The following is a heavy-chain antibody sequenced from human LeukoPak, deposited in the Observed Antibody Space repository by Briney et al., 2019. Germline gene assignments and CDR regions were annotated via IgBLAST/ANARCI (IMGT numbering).Heavy chain of an antibody. Sequence: SETLSLTCTVSGGSISSINSNYCSWIRQPPGKGLEWIGYIYNSGSTNYNPSLKSRVTISVDTSKNQFSLKLSSVTAADTAVYYCARQAGGNSGPFDYWGQGTVVTVST. CDR1: GGSISSINSNY. CDR2: IYNSGST. D-gene: IGHD4-23*01. J-gene: IGHJ4*02. V-gene: IGHV4-59*08. CDR3: ARQAGGNSGPFDY.